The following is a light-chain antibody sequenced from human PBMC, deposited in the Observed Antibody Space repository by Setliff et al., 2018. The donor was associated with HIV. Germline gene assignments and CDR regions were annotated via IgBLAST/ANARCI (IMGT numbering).Light chain of an antibody. CDR1: SSDVGSYNL. Sequence: QSVPTQPASVSGSPGQSITISCTGTSSDVGSYNLVSWYQQHPGKAPKLMIYEVSKRPSGVSYRFSGSKSGTTASLTISGLQPEDEAEYYCCSYAGSSTVVFGGGTKVTVL. CDR2: EVS. CDR3: CSYAGSSTVV. J-gene: IGLJ2*01. V-gene: IGLV2-23*02.